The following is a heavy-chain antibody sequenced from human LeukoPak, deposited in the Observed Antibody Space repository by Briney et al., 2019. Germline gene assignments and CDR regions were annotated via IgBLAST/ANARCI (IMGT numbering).Heavy chain of an antibody. J-gene: IGHJ5*02. D-gene: IGHD3-22*01. CDR1: GFTFSSYA. CDR2: IGSNGGST. Sequence: GGSLRLSCAASGFTFSSYAMHWVRQAPGKGLEYVSAIGSNGGSTYYANSVKGRFTISRDNSKNTLYLQMGSLRAEDMAVYYCAREKRPDYYDSSGYPRGAWFDPWGQGTLVTVSS. V-gene: IGHV3-64*01. CDR3: AREKRPDYYDSSGYPRGAWFDP.